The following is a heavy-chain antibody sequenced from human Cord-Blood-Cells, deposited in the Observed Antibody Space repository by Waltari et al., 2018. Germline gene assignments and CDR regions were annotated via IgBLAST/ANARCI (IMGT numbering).Heavy chain of an antibody. CDR3: ARSISDFWSGYYFAFDI. CDR1: GGSFSGYY. D-gene: IGHD3-3*01. Sequence: QVQLQQWGAGLLKPSETLSLTCAVYGGSFSGYYWSWIRQPPGKGLEWIGEINHSGSTNYNPTLNSLVTISVTTSKNQFSLKLISVTSADTAVYYCARSISDFWSGYYFAFDIWSQVTMFTVSS. CDR2: INHSGST. J-gene: IGHJ3*02. V-gene: IGHV4-34*01.